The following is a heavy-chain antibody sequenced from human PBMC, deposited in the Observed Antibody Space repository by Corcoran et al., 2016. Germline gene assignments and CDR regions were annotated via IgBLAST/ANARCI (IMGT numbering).Heavy chain of an antibody. CDR3: ARGGEQLVQGERNWFDP. V-gene: IGHV1-69*01. CDR1: GGTFSSYA. J-gene: IGHJ5*02. CDR2: IIPIFGTA. Sequence: QVQLVQSGAEVKKPGSSVKVSCKASGGTFSSYAISWVRQAPGQGLEWMGGIIPIFGTANYAQKFQGRVTITADESTSTAYMELSSLRSEDTAVYYCARGGEQLVQGERNWFDPWGQGTLVTVSS. D-gene: IGHD6-13*01.